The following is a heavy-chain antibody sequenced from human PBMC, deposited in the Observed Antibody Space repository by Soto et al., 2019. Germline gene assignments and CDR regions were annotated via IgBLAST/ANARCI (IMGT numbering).Heavy chain of an antibody. CDR1: GFSLSTSGVG. CDR3: AHSLDDYVWGTNSFDP. Sequence: QITLQEAGPTLVKPTQTLTLTCTFSGFSLSTSGVGVGWIRQPPGKALEWLALIYWDDDKRYSPSQKSRPTITMDTTKNQVVLTSSNTDPVDTATYYCAHSLDDYVWGTNSFDPLGQRPPVTVSS. CDR2: IYWDDDK. D-gene: IGHD3-16*01. V-gene: IGHV2-5*02. J-gene: IGHJ5*02.